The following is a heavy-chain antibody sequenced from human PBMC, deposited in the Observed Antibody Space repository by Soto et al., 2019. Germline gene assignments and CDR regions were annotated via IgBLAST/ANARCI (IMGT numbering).Heavy chain of an antibody. CDR3: ARGRGYSGYESTYYFDY. D-gene: IGHD5-12*01. CDR1: GGSIRSYY. V-gene: IGHV4-59*01. J-gene: IGHJ4*02. CDR2: IYYSGST. Sequence: PSETLSLTCSVSGGSIRSYYWSWIRQPPGKGLEWIGHIYYSGSTKYNPSLKSRVTISVDTSKNQFSLKLSSVTAADTAVYYCARGRGYSGYESTYYFDYWGQGTLVTVSS.